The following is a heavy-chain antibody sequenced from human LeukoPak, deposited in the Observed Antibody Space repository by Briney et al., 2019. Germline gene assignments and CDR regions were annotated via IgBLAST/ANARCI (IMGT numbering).Heavy chain of an antibody. J-gene: IGHJ4*02. V-gene: IGHV4-34*01. Sequence: KPSETLSLTCTVYGGSFSGYYWSWIRQPPGKGLEWIGEINHSGSTNYNPSLKSRVTISVDTSKNQFSPKLSSVTAADTAVYYCARGYDSGSYYRHWGQGTLVTVSS. CDR3: ARGYDSGSYYRH. D-gene: IGHD3-10*01. CDR2: INHSGST. CDR1: GGSFSGYY.